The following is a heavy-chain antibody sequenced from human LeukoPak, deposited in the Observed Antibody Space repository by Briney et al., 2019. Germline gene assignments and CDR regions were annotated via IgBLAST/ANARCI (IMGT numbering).Heavy chain of an antibody. CDR3: ARDLKSGSSWYGPYYFDY. D-gene: IGHD6-13*01. J-gene: IGHJ4*02. Sequence: SETLSLTCTVSGGSLSSGGYYWSWIRQHPGKGLEWIGYIYYSGSTYYNPSLKSRVTISVDTSKNQFSLKLSSVTAADTAVYYCARDLKSGSSWYGPYYFDYWGQGTLVTVSS. V-gene: IGHV4-31*03. CDR2: IYYSGST. CDR1: GGSLSSGGYY.